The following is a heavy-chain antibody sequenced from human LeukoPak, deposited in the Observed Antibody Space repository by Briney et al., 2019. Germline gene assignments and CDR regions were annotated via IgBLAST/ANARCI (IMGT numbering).Heavy chain of an antibody. V-gene: IGHV3-33*01. CDR1: GFTFSSYG. Sequence: PGRSLRLSCAASGFTFSSYGMHWVRQAPGKGLEWVAVIWYDGSNKYYADSVKGRFTISRDNSKNTLYLQMNSLRAEDTAVYYCARDRSGLSWFDPWGQGTLVTVSS. CDR2: IWYDGSNK. CDR3: ARDRSGLSWFDP. J-gene: IGHJ5*02. D-gene: IGHD6-19*01.